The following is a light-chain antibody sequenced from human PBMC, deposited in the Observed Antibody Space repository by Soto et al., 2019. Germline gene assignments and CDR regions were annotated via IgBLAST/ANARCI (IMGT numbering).Light chain of an antibody. V-gene: IGKV3-15*01. CDR2: AAS. Sequence: EIVMTQSPATLSVSPGERATLSCRASQSVSSNVAWYQQIPGQTPRLLIYAASSLLGGVPSRFSGSGSGTDFTLTISSLQPEDFAIYYCQQSYSSPQTFGQGTKVDIK. J-gene: IGKJ1*01. CDR1: QSVSSN. CDR3: QQSYSSPQT.